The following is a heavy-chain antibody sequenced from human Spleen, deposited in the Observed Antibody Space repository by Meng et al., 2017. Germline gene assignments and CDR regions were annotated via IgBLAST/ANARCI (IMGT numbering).Heavy chain of an antibody. Sequence: QVQLQQWGAGLLKPSETLSLTCAVSGGSCSGFYWSWIRQPPGQGLQWIGEINDSGRTNFKPSLRNRVTMSVDVSKNQFSLNVSSMTAADTAVYYCARGGSVQSPWGQRTLVTVSS. CDR2: INDSGRT. V-gene: IGHV4-34*02. J-gene: IGHJ5*02. CDR3: ARGGSVQSP. CDR1: GGSCSGFY.